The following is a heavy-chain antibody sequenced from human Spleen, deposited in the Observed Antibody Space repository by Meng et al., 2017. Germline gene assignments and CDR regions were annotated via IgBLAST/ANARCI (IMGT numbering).Heavy chain of an antibody. CDR1: GGSISGYH. CDR3: AGYYVGQGGRGY. D-gene: IGHD3-16*01. V-gene: IGHV4-59*01. J-gene: IGHJ4*02. Sequence: QVQLQESGPGLVKPSETLSLTCSVSGGSISGYHWSWIRQSPGKGLESIGYTYDSGSTNNNPTLKSRVTISLDTSKNQISLKLTSVTAADTAVYYCAGYYVGQGGRGYWGQGTLVTVSS. CDR2: TYDSGST.